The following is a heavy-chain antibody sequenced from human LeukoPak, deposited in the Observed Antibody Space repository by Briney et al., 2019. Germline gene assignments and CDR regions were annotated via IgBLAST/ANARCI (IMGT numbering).Heavy chain of an antibody. CDR1: GGSISSGGYY. V-gene: IGHV4-31*03. Sequence: PSETLSLTCTVSGGSISSGGYYWSWIRQHPGKGLEWIGYIYYSGSTYYNPSLKSRVTISVDTSKNQFSLKLSSVTAADTAVYYCARDGWRGLDPWGQGTLVTVSS. CDR2: IYYSGST. CDR3: ARDGWRGLDP. J-gene: IGHJ5*02. D-gene: IGHD5-24*01.